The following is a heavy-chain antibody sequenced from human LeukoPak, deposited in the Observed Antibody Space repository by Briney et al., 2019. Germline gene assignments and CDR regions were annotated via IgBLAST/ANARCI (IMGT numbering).Heavy chain of an antibody. D-gene: IGHD2-15*01. CDR3: AKDWRRIVVVGPITRHGNYMDV. Sequence: GGSLRLSCAASGFTFSSYGMSWVRQAPGKGLGWVAFIRYDGSNKYFADSLKGRFTISRDNSKNTLYLQMNSLRPEDTAVYYCAKDWRRIVVVGPITRHGNYMDVWGKGTTVTISS. V-gene: IGHV3-30*02. J-gene: IGHJ6*03. CDR1: GFTFSSYG. CDR2: IRYDGSNK.